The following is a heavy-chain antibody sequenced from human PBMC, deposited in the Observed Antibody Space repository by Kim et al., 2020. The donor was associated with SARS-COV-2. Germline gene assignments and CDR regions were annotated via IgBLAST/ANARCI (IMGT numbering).Heavy chain of an antibody. D-gene: IGHD3-10*01. CDR1: GFTFSSYG. CDR2: ISYDGSNK. J-gene: IGHJ6*02. CDR3: AKSGLWFGDPPYYYYYYGMDV. V-gene: IGHV3-30*18. Sequence: GGSLRLSCAASGFTFSSYGMHWVRQAPGKGLEWVAVISYDGSNKYYADSVKGRFTISRDNSKNTLYLQMNSLRAEDTAVYYCAKSGLWFGDPPYYYYYYGMDVWGQGTTVTVSS.